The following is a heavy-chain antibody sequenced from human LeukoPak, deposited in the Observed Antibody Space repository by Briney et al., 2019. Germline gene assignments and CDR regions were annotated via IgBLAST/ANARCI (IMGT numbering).Heavy chain of an antibody. CDR2: ISSSSSYI. CDR3: ARSEYSSSSGDAFDI. D-gene: IGHD6-6*01. Sequence: PGGSLRLSCAASGFTFSSYSMNWVRQAPGKGLEWVSSISSSSSYIYYADSVKGRFTISRDNAKNSLYLQMNSLRAEDTAVYYCARSEYSSSSGDAFDIWGQGTVVTVSS. V-gene: IGHV3-21*01. CDR1: GFTFSSYS. J-gene: IGHJ3*02.